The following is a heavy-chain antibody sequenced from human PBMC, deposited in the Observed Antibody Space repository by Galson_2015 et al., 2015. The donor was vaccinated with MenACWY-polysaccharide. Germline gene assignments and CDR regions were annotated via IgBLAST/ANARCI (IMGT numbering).Heavy chain of an antibody. Sequence: SLRLSCAASGFTFSSYALHWVRQAPGKGLEWVAVIYSGGSTYYAAAVKDRFIISRHNSKNTLYLQMNSLRAEDTGVDYCARGVIQKWLHGGYYYGMDVWGQGTTVTVSS. CDR2: IYSGGST. J-gene: IGHJ6*02. CDR1: GFTFSSYA. CDR3: ARGVIQKWLHGGYYYGMDV. V-gene: IGHV3-53*04. D-gene: IGHD5-18*01.